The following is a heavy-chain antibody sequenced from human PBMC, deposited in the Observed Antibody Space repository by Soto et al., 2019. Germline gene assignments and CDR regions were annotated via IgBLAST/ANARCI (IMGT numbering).Heavy chain of an antibody. J-gene: IGHJ4*02. CDR1: GFTFSSYG. D-gene: IGHD4-17*01. CDR3: AKGRVPTVAPYYFDY. V-gene: IGHV3-30*18. Sequence: HPGGSLRLSCAASGFTFSSYGMHWVRQAPGKGLEWVAVISYDGSNKYYADSVKGRFTISRDNSKNTLYLQMNSLRDEDTAVYYCAKGRVPTVAPYYFDYWGQGTLVTVSS. CDR2: ISYDGSNK.